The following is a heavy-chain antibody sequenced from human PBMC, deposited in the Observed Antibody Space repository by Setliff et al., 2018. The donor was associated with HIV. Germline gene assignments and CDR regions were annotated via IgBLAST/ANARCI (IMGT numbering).Heavy chain of an antibody. CDR3: ARAGDGSPFYYYYYMDV. V-gene: IGHV4-59*01. Sequence: KTSETLSLTCTVSGGSISNYYWSWIRQPPGKGLQWIGYIYYSGSTNYNPSLKSRVTISVDTSKNQFSLKLSSVTAADTAVYYCARAGDGSPFYYYYYMDVWGKGTTVTVSS. D-gene: IGHD1-26*01. J-gene: IGHJ6*03. CDR2: IYYSGST. CDR1: GGSISNYY.